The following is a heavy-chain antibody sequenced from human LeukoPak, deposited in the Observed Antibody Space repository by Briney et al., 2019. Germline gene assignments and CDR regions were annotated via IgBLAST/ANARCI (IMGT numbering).Heavy chain of an antibody. CDR1: GFTFSDYY. D-gene: IGHD3-3*01. CDR3: ARSVSGYDFWSGIRKHPRFDP. J-gene: IGHJ5*02. V-gene: IGHV3-11*04. CDR2: SSSSGSTI. Sequence: GGSLRLSCAASGFTFSDYYMSWIRQAPGKGLEWVSYSSSSGSTIYYADSVKGRFTISRDNAKNSPYLQMNSLRAEDTAVYYCARSVSGYDFWSGIRKHPRFDPWGQGTLVTVSS.